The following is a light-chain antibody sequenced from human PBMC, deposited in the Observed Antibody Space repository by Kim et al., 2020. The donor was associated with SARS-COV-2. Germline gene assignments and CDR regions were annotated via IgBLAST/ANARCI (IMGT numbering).Light chain of an antibody. Sequence: QSVLTQPPSVSGAPGQRVTISCTGSSSNIGAGYDVHWYQQLPGTAPKLLIYGNSNRPSGVPDRFSGSKSGTSASLAITGLQAEDEADYYCQSYDSSLSGPVFGGGTLLTVL. CDR3: QSYDSSLSGPV. J-gene: IGLJ3*02. V-gene: IGLV1-40*01. CDR1: SSNIGAGYD. CDR2: GNS.